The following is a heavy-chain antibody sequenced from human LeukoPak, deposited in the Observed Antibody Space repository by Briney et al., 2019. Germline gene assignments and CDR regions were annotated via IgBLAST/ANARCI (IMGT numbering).Heavy chain of an antibody. D-gene: IGHD4-17*01. CDR2: ISGSGGRT. CDR1: GFTFSNYA. Sequence: SGGSLRLSCTTSGFTFSNYAMSWVRQAPGKGLEWVSSISGSGGRTHYADSVRGRFTISRDNSKNTLYLQMDSLRAEDTAVYYCATPPTVTRNYWGQGTLVTVSS. CDR3: ATPPTVTRNY. V-gene: IGHV3-23*01. J-gene: IGHJ4*02.